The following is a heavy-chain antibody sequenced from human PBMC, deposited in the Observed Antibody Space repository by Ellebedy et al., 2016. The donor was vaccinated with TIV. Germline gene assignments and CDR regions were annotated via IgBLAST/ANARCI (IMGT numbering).Heavy chain of an antibody. Sequence: GGSLRLSCAASGFTFSTYGMHWVRQAPGKGLEWVSYISSSSTIYYADSVKGRFTISRDNAKNSLYLQMNSLRAEDTAVYYCARDDLLEIVGATDDAFDIWGQGTMVTVSS. CDR1: GFTFSTYG. CDR2: ISSSSTI. D-gene: IGHD1-26*01. V-gene: IGHV3-48*04. CDR3: ARDDLLEIVGATDDAFDI. J-gene: IGHJ3*02.